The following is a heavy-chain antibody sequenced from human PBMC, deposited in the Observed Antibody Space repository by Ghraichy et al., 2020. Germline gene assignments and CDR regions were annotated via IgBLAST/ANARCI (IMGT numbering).Heavy chain of an antibody. J-gene: IGHJ4*02. CDR2: ISSGSSYI. Sequence: GGSLRLSCAASGFTFRSHSMNWVRQAPGKRLEWVSSISSGSSYIYYADSVKGRFTISRDNAKNSLYLQMNSLRAEDTAVYYCARDGADCSSTSCIDYWGQGTLVTVSS. CDR1: GFTFRSHS. CDR3: ARDGADCSSTSCIDY. D-gene: IGHD2-2*01. V-gene: IGHV3-21*01.